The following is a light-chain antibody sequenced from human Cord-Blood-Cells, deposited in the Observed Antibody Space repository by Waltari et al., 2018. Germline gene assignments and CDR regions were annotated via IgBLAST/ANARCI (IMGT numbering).Light chain of an antibody. CDR1: QSISSY. CDR3: QQSYSTPYT. Sequence: DIQMTQSLPSLSASVGDRVTITCRASQSISSYLNWYQQKPGKAPKLPIYAASSLQSGVPSRFSGSGSGTDFTLTISSLQPEDFATYYCQQSYSTPYTFGQGTKLEIK. V-gene: IGKV1-39*01. CDR2: AAS. J-gene: IGKJ2*01.